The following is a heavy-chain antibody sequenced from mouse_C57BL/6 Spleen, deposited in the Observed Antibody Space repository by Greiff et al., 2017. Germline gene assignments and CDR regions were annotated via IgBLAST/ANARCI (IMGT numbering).Heavy chain of an antibody. D-gene: IGHD3-3*01. CDR2: ILPGSGST. CDR1: GYTFTGYW. Sequence: QVQLQQSGAELMKPGASVMLSRKATGYTFTGYWIEWVKQRPGHGLEWIGEILPGSGSTHYHEKFKGTATFTPATSSNSAYMQLSSLTTEDSAIYYCARWGPDEAYWGQGTLVTVSA. J-gene: IGHJ3*01. V-gene: IGHV1-9*01. CDR3: ARWGPDEAY.